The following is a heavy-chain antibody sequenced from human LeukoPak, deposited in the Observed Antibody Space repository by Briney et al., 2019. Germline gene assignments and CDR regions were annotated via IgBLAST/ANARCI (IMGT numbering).Heavy chain of an antibody. D-gene: IGHD4-11*01. CDR1: GFTFDDYA. Sequence: GRSLRLSCAASGFTFDDYAMHWVRQAPGKGLEWVSYISSSGSTIYYADSVKGRFTISRDNAKNSLYLQMNSLRAEDTAVYYCARETRTTYYYYGMDVWGQGTTVTVSS. V-gene: IGHV3-48*03. CDR3: ARETRTTYYYYGMDV. J-gene: IGHJ6*02. CDR2: ISSSGSTI.